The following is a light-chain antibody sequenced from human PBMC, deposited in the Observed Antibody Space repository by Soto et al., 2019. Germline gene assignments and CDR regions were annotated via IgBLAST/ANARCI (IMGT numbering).Light chain of an antibody. CDR3: QPFYTTLT. J-gene: IGKJ4*01. CDR2: WAS. Sequence: DIVMTQSPDSLAVSLGERATINCKSSQSVLYSSNNKNCLAWYQQKPGQPPKLLISWASTRETGVPDRFSGSGSGTDFTLTISSLQAEDVAVYYCQPFYTTLTLGGGTKVDIK. V-gene: IGKV4-1*01. CDR1: QSVLYSSNNKNC.